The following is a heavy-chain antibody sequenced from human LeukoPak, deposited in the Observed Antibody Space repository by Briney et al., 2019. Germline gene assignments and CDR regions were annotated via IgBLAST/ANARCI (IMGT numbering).Heavy chain of an antibody. CDR3: ARRDYIGDSSGYYHTPQSYFDY. CDR1: GYSFTSYW. CDR2: IYPGDSDT. D-gene: IGHD3-22*01. Sequence: GESLKISCKGSGYSFTSYWIGWVRQMPGKGLEWMGIIYPGDSDTRYSPSFQGQVTISADKSISTAYLQWSSLKASDTAMYYCARRDYIGDSSGYYHTPQSYFDYWGQGTLVTVSS. J-gene: IGHJ4*02. V-gene: IGHV5-51*01.